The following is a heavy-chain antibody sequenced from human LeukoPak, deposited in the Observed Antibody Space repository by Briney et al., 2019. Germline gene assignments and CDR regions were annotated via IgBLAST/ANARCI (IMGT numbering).Heavy chain of an antibody. J-gene: IGHJ6*04. V-gene: IGHV4-30-4*01. D-gene: IGHD2-2*01. CDR1: GGSISSGDYY. CDR3: ARSIVVVPAAPYYYYYYGMDV. Sequence: SETLSLTCTVSGGSISSGDYYWSWICQPPGKGLEWIGYIYYSGSTYYNPSLKSRVTISVDTSKNQFSLKLSSVTAADTAVYYCARSIVVVPAAPYYYYYYGMDVWGKGTTVTVSS. CDR2: IYYSGST.